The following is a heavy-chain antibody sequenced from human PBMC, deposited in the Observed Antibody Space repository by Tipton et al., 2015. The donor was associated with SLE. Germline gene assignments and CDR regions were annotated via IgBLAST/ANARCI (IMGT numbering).Heavy chain of an antibody. Sequence: LRLSCAASGFTFSDYYMSWIRQAPGKGLEWIGSIYYSGSTYYNPSLKSRVTISVDTSKNQFSLKMTSVTAADTAVYYCARIGGAGDLYYYYMDVWGKGTTVTVSS. D-gene: IGHD7-27*01. CDR1: GFTFSDYY. CDR3: ARIGGAGDLYYYYMDV. CDR2: IYYSGST. V-gene: IGHV4-38-2*01. J-gene: IGHJ6*03.